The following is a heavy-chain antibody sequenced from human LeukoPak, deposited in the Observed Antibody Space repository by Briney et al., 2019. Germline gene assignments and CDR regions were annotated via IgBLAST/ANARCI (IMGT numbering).Heavy chain of an antibody. Sequence: SVKVSCKASGGTFSSYAISWVRQAPGQGLEWMGGIIPIFGTANYAQKFQGRVTITADESTSTAYMELSSLRSEDTAVYYCATPIETYYYYYGMDVWGQGTTVTVSS. CDR1: GGTFSSYA. CDR2: IIPIFGTA. CDR3: ATPIETYYYYYGMDV. V-gene: IGHV1-69*13. J-gene: IGHJ6*02.